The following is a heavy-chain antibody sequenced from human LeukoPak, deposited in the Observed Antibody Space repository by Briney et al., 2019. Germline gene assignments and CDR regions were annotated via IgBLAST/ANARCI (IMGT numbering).Heavy chain of an antibody. CDR2: IYPSGNT. V-gene: IGHV4-4*07. D-gene: IGHD6-19*01. CDR1: RGSTSTYY. CDR3: AREVAATSTAIKYYFDN. J-gene: IGHJ4*02. Sequence: SETLSLTCTVSRGSTSTYYWSWIRQPAGKGLEWIGRIYPSGNTNYNPSLKSRVTISVDTSKNQFSLKVNSVTAADTAVYYCAREVAATSTAIKYYFDNWGQGTLVTVSS.